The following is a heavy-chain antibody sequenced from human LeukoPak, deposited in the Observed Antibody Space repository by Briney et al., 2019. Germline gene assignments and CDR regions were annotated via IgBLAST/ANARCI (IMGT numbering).Heavy chain of an antibody. Sequence: PLETDSLTRTHSLGSLSSYYWRWIRQSPRKGLEWIGHIYESGVMNYNPSLRSRVTMSLDTSKNHFYLKVKSVTAADTAVYYCARNGTHAGSYFYYYMDVWGKGTTVTLSS. J-gene: IGHJ6*03. CDR3: ARNGTHAGSYFYYYMDV. CDR2: IYESGVM. V-gene: IGHV4-59*08. D-gene: IGHD3-10*01. CDR1: LGSLSSYY.